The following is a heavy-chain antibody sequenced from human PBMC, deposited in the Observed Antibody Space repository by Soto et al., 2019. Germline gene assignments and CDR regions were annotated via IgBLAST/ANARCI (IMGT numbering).Heavy chain of an antibody. Sequence: SETLSLTCTVSGGSISSYYWSWIRQPAGNGLEWIGRIYTSGSTNYNPSLTSRVTMSVDTSKNQFSLKLSSVTAADTAVYYCAAGYYDSSGYVGALYFDYWGQGTLVTVSS. CDR2: IYTSGST. CDR3: AAGYYDSSGYVGALYFDY. D-gene: IGHD3-22*01. J-gene: IGHJ4*02. CDR1: GGSISSYY. V-gene: IGHV4-4*07.